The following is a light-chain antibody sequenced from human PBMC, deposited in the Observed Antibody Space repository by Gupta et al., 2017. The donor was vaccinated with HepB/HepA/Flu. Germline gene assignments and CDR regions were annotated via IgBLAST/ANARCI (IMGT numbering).Light chain of an antibody. CDR3: QQDHFRPWT. CDR2: DAS. CDR1: QSVSRT. Sequence: EIVMTQSPAALSMSAGDRVTLSCRASQSVSRTLAWYQQKPGQAPRLLIYDASTRASDIPTRFSGSGSSREFTLTISSLQSDDSAVYYCQQDHFRPWTFGQGTKVEIK. J-gene: IGKJ1*01. V-gene: IGKV3-15*01.